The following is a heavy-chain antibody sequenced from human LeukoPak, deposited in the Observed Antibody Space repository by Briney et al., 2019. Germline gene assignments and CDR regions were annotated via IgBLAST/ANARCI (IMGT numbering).Heavy chain of an antibody. J-gene: IGHJ4*02. Sequence: SETLSLTCAVYGGSFSGYYWSWIRQPPGKGLEWIGEINHSGSTNYNPSLKSRVTISVDTSKNQFSLKLSSVTAADTAVYYCARASGSYYRHRPRLIDYWGQGTLVTVSS. CDR2: INHSGST. CDR1: GGSFSGYY. V-gene: IGHV4-34*01. CDR3: ARASGSYYRHRPRLIDY. D-gene: IGHD1-26*01.